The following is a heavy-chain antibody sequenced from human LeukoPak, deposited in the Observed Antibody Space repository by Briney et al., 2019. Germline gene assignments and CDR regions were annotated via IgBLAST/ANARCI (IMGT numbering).Heavy chain of an antibody. CDR2: ISGSGGST. Sequence: PGRSLRLSCAASGFTFSSYAMSWVRQAPGKGLEWVSAISGSGGSTYYADSVKGRFTISRDNSKNTLYLQMNSLRAEDTAVYYCAKDQRAYSNPWGPNWFDPWGQGTLVTVSS. CDR1: GFTFSSYA. V-gene: IGHV3-23*01. J-gene: IGHJ5*02. D-gene: IGHD4-11*01. CDR3: AKDQRAYSNPWGPNWFDP.